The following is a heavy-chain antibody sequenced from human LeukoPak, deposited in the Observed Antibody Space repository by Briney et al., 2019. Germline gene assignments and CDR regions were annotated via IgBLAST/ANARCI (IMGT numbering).Heavy chain of an antibody. CDR3: ARGRGTADY. CDR2: IYYSGNT. J-gene: IGHJ4*02. Sequence: PSETLSLTCIVSGGSISTSAYYWGWIRQPPGEGLQWIGSIYYSGNTYYNSSLKSRVTISVDTSTSQFSLKLSSVTAADTAVYYCARGRGTADYWGQGTLVTVSS. D-gene: IGHD2-21*02. CDR1: GGSISTSAYY. V-gene: IGHV4-39*01.